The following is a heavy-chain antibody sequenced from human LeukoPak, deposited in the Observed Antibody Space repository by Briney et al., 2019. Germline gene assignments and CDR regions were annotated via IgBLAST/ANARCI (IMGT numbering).Heavy chain of an antibody. CDR1: GYSFSSGYY. V-gene: IGHV4-38-2*01. CDR2: IYHSGST. J-gene: IGHJ4*02. Sequence: SETLSLTCAVSGYSFSSGYYWGWIRQPPGKGLEWIGSIYHSGSTHYNPSLKSRVTMSVDTSTNQFSLKLSSVTAADTAVYYCARNRTSSYFDYWGQGTLVTVSS. CDR3: ARNRTSSYFDY. D-gene: IGHD2-2*01.